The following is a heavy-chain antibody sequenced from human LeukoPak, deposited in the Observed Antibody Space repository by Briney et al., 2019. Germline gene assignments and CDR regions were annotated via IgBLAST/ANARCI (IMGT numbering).Heavy chain of an antibody. CDR1: GYTFTGYY. CDR3: ARDAAYCGGDCYSDY. Sequence: ASVKVSCKASGYTFTGYYMHWVRQAPGQGLEWMGWINPNSGGTNYAQKLQGRVTMTRDTSISTAYMELSRLRSDDTAVYYCARDAAYCGGDCYSDYWGQGTLVTVSS. J-gene: IGHJ4*02. V-gene: IGHV1-2*02. D-gene: IGHD2-21*02. CDR2: INPNSGGT.